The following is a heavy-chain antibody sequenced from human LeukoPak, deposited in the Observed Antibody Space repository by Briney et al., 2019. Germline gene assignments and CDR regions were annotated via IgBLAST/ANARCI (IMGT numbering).Heavy chain of an antibody. CDR2: ISAYNGNT. CDR1: GYTFTSYY. Sequence: ASVKVSCKASGYTFTSYYMHWVRQAPGQGLEWMGWISAYNGNTNYAQKLQGRVTMTTDTSTSTAYMELRSLRSDDTALYYCARVRGYYDSSGPRDYWGQGTLVTVSS. J-gene: IGHJ4*02. CDR3: ARVRGYYDSSGPRDY. V-gene: IGHV1-18*04. D-gene: IGHD3-22*01.